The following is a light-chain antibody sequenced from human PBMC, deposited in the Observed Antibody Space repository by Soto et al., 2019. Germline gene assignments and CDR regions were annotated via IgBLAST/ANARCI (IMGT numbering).Light chain of an antibody. V-gene: IGKV1-5*01. Sequence: DIQMTQSPSTLSASVGDRVIITCRASQSISTWLAWYQQKPGKVPNLLIYDVSNLESGVPSRFSGSRSGPDFTLTISSLQPEDFATYYCQQSYSSPPTFGQGTKVDIK. J-gene: IGKJ1*01. CDR3: QQSYSSPPT. CDR2: DVS. CDR1: QSISTW.